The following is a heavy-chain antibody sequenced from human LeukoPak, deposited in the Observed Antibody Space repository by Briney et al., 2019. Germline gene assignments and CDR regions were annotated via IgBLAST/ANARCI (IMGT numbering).Heavy chain of an antibody. Sequence: PSETLSLTCTVSGGSITNYYWSWIRQPPGKGLEWIGFSYYNGNTNYNPSLKSRVTISVDKSKNQFSLKLSSVTAADTAVYYCARAGRAYYYYYYYMDVWGKGTTVTVSS. CDR3: ARAGRAYYYYYYYMDV. V-gene: IGHV4-59*12. CDR2: SYYNGNT. CDR1: GGSITNYY. J-gene: IGHJ6*03. D-gene: IGHD2-21*01.